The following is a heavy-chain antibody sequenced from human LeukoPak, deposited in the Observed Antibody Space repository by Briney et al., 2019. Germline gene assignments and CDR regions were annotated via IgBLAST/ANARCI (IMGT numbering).Heavy chain of an antibody. CDR3: ARYVGEKTAFDI. J-gene: IGHJ3*02. CDR2: IYYGGAT. CDR1: GGSISTYY. Sequence: SETLSLTCTVSGGSISTYYWSWIRQPPGRGLEWIGYIYYGGATNSNPSLKSRVTISLDTSKNQFSLKLSSVTAVDTAVYYCARYVGEKTAFDIWGQGTMVTVSS. D-gene: IGHD3-10*01. V-gene: IGHV4-59*01.